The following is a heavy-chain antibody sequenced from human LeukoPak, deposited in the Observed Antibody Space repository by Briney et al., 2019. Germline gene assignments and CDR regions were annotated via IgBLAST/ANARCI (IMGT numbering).Heavy chain of an antibody. J-gene: IGHJ4*02. CDR1: GYTFTSYD. D-gene: IGHD6-19*01. CDR3: ARHSVAGTKFSPYYFDY. V-gene: IGHV1-8*02. CDR2: MNPNSGNT. Sequence: ASVKVSCKASGYTFTSYDINWVRQATGQGLEWMGWMNPNSGNTGYAQKFQGRVTMTRNTSISTAYMELSSLRSEDTAVYYCARHSVAGTKFSPYYFDYWGQGTLVTVSS.